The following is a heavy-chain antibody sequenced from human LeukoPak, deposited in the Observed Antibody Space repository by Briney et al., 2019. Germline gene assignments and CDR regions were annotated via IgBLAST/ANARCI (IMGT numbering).Heavy chain of an antibody. V-gene: IGHV1-2*02. CDR2: LNPKTGDT. CDR1: GYTFTGYY. Sequence: SVKVSCKASGYTFTGYYLHWVRQAPGQGLEWMGWLNPKTGDTRSAQKFQGRVTMTRDTSISTFNMELSRLTSDDTAVYYCARATAENDHWGQGTLVTVSS. CDR3: ARATAENDH. J-gene: IGHJ4*02. D-gene: IGHD1-14*01.